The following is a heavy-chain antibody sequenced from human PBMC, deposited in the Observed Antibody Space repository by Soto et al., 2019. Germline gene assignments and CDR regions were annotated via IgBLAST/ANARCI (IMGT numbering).Heavy chain of an antibody. J-gene: IGHJ4*02. CDR1: GYTFTSYG. CDR3: ARESLHYDILTGPDY. CDR2: ISAYNGNT. Sequence: GASVKVSCKASGYTFTSYGISWVRQAPGQGLEWMGWISAYNGNTNYAQKLQGRVTVTTDTSTSTAYMELRSLRSDDTAVYYCARESLHYDILTGPDYWGQGTLVTVSS. D-gene: IGHD3-9*01. V-gene: IGHV1-18*01.